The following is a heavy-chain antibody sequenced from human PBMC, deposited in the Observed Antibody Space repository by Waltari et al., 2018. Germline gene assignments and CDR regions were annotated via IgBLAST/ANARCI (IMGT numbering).Heavy chain of an antibody. J-gene: IGHJ4*02. CDR3: ARLSKSIAAAGDFDY. CDR1: GGSISSSSYY. D-gene: IGHD6-13*01. V-gene: IGHV4-39*01. CDR2: IYYSGST. Sequence: QLQLQESGPGLVKPSETLSLTCTVSGGSISSSSYYSGWIRQPPGKGLEWSGSIYYSGSTYYNPSLKSRVTISVDTSKNQFSLKLSSVTAADTAVYYCARLSKSIAAAGDFDYWGQGTLVTVSS.